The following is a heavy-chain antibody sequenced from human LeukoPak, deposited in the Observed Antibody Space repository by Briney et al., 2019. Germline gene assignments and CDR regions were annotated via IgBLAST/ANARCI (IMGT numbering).Heavy chain of an antibody. J-gene: IGHJ3*02. Sequence: SETLSLTCTVSGGSISSYYWSWIRQPAGKGLEWIGRIYTSGSTNYNPSLKSRVTTSVDTSKNQFSLKLSSVTAADTAVYYCARDRSVIAARAPFDIWGQGTMVTVSS. CDR2: IYTSGST. V-gene: IGHV4-4*07. CDR1: GGSISSYY. D-gene: IGHD6-6*01. CDR3: ARDRSVIAARAPFDI.